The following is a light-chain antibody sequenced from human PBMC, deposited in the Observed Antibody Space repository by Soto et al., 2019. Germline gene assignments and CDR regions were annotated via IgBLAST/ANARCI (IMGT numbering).Light chain of an antibody. CDR3: SSYTSSSIDYV. CDR2: EVS. J-gene: IGLJ1*01. V-gene: IGLV2-14*01. Sequence: SALTQPASVSGSPGQSITISCTGTSSDVGGYNYVSWYQQHPGKAPKLMIYEVSNRPSGVSNRFSGSKSGNTASLTISGLQDEDEADYYCSSYTSSSIDYVFGTGTKLTVL. CDR1: SSDVGGYNY.